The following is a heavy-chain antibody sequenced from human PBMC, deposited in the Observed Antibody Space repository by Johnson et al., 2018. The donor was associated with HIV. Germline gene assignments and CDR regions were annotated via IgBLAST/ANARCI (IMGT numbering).Heavy chain of an antibody. V-gene: IGHV3-43D*03. D-gene: IGHD1-26*01. J-gene: IGHJ3*02. CDR1: GFTFDNYA. Sequence: VQLEESGGVVVQPGGSLRLSCAASGFTFDNYATHWVRQAPGKGLARVPLISWDGGNTYYEDAVTARFIISSDNNKNSLYLQMNSLRAEDTDLYYCAKDFPKWEDGDAFDIWGQGTMVTVSS. CDR3: AKDFPKWEDGDAFDI. CDR2: ISWDGGNT.